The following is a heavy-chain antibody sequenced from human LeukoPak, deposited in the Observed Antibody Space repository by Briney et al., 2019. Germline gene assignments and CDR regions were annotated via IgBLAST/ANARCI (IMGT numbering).Heavy chain of an antibody. D-gene: IGHD5/OR15-5a*01. CDR2: IYYSGST. Sequence: PSETLSLTCAVSGYSISSSNWWGWIRQPPGKGLEWIGYIYYSGSTYYNPSLKSRVTMSVDTSKNQFSLKLSSVTTAGTAVYYCARASLSTLNPLDNWGQGTLVTVSS. J-gene: IGHJ4*02. CDR3: ARASLSTLNPLDN. V-gene: IGHV4-28*01. CDR1: GYSISSSNW.